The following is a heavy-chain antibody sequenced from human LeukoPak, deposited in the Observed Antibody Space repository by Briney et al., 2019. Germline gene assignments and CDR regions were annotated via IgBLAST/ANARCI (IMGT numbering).Heavy chain of an antibody. V-gene: IGHV3-74*03. J-gene: IGHJ3*02. CDR3: AKDYDILTGYYHAFDI. D-gene: IGHD3-9*01. CDR2: IKSDGSTT. CDR1: GFTFSSYW. Sequence: PGGSLRLSCGASGFTFSSYWMHWVRQAPGKGLVWVSRIKSDGSTTTYADSVKGRFTISRDNSKNTLYLQMNSLRAEDTAVYYCAKDYDILTGYYHAFDIWGQGTMVTVSS.